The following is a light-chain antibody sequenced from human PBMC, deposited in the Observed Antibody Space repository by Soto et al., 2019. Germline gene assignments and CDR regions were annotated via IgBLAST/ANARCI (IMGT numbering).Light chain of an antibody. CDR2: DAS. CDR1: QDIGKS. CDR3: QKYDNLPL. J-gene: IGKJ2*01. Sequence: DLQMTQSPSSLFASVGDRVTITRQASQDIGKSLNWYQQKPGKAPRLLIYDASSLETGVPPRFSGSGSGTDFAFTISSLQPEDIATYYCQKYDNLPLFGQGTKLEIK. V-gene: IGKV1-33*01.